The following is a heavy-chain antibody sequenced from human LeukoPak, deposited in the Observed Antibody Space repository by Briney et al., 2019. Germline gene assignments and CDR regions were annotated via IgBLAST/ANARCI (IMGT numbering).Heavy chain of an antibody. V-gene: IGHV5-51*01. D-gene: IGHD2-15*01. CDR1: GYRFTTYW. Sequence: GESLKISCKCSGYRFTTYWIGWVRQMPGKGLEWMGIIYPGDSDTRYGPSFQGQVTISADKSISTAYLQWSSLKASDTAMYYCARLWKISGSGEFDYWGQGTLVTVSS. CDR2: IYPGDSDT. CDR3: ARLWKISGSGEFDY. J-gene: IGHJ4*02.